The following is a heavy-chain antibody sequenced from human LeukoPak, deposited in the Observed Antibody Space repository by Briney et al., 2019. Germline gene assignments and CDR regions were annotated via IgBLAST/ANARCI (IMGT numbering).Heavy chain of an antibody. CDR3: ASGGYYRLDP. V-gene: IGHV4-4*02. D-gene: IGHD3-3*01. CDR1: GYSISSDIW. CDR2: IYPSGNT. J-gene: IGHJ5*02. Sequence: SETLSLTCDVSGYSISSDIWWGWVRQPPGKGLEWIGEIYPSGNTNYNPSLKSRLTISIDKSKNQFSLKLNSVTAADTAMYYCASGGYYRLDPWGQGALVTVSS.